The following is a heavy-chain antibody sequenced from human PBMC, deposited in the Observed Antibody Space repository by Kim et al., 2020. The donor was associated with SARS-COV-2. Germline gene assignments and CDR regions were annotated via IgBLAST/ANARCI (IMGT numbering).Heavy chain of an antibody. D-gene: IGHD3-22*01. V-gene: IGHV3-9*01. CDR3: AKAQGGYDSSGYHFDY. J-gene: IGHJ4*02. Sequence: SVKGRFSISRDNAKNSLYLQMNSLRAEDTALYYCAKAQGGYDSSGYHFDYWGQGTLVTVSS.